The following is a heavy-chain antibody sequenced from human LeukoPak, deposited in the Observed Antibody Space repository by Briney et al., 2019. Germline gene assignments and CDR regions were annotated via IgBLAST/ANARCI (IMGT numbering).Heavy chain of an antibody. Sequence: GGSLRLSCAASGFTFSSYAMSWVRQAPGRGLEWVSAISGSGGSTYYADSVKGRFTISRDNSNNTLYLQLNSLRAEDTAVYYCAKDASYDFWSGYPNWFDPWGQGTRVTVSS. J-gene: IGHJ5*02. V-gene: IGHV3-23*01. CDR3: AKDASYDFWSGYPNWFDP. CDR2: ISGSGGST. CDR1: GFTFSSYA. D-gene: IGHD3-3*01.